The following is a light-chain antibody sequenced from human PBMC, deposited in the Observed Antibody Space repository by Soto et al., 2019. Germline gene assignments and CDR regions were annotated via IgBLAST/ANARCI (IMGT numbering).Light chain of an antibody. CDR1: QSVGSGY. Sequence: EILLTQSPCTLSLSPGERATLSCRASQSVGSGYLAWYQQKPGQAPRLLIYGASSRATGIPDRFSGSGSGTDFTLTISRLEPEDFAVYYCQQYGSSPETFGQGTKVDIK. V-gene: IGKV3-20*01. CDR3: QQYGSSPET. J-gene: IGKJ1*01. CDR2: GAS.